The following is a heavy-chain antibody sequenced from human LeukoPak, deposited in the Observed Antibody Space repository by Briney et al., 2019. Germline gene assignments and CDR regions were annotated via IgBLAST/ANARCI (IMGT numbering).Heavy chain of an antibody. CDR3: ARWDRGYSYNFDY. Sequence: PSETLSLTCAVYGGSFSGYYWSWIRQPPGKGLEWIGEINHSGSTNYNPSLKSRVTISVDTSKNQFPLKLSSVTAADTAVYYCARWDRGYSYNFDYWGQGTLVTVSS. J-gene: IGHJ4*02. CDR1: GGSFSGYY. D-gene: IGHD5-18*01. V-gene: IGHV4-34*01. CDR2: INHSGST.